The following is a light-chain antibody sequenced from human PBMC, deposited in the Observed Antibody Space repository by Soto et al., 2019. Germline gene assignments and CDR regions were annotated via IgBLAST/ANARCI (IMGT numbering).Light chain of an antibody. CDR2: EVS. V-gene: IGLV2-14*01. J-gene: IGLJ1*01. CDR3: SSFTNTITRYA. CDR1: SSDVGGYNY. Sequence: QSVLTQPASVSGSPGQSITISCTGTSSDVGGYNYVSWFQHHPGKAPKLIIYEVSYRPSGVSACFSGSKSGDTASLTISGLQAEDEADYYCSSFTNTITRYAFGTGTKLTVL.